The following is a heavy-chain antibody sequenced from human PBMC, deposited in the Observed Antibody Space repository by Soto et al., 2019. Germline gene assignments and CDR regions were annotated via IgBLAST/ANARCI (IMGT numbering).Heavy chain of an antibody. CDR3: GRLTPPGSSSWYAAWDFDI. D-gene: IGHD6-13*01. J-gene: IGHJ2*01. CDR2: IYYSGST. CDR1: GGSISSYY. Sequence: QVQLQESGPGLVKPSETLSLTCTVSGGSISSYYWSWIRQPPGKGLEWIGYIYYSGSTNYNHSLRSRFTTAVDTSKKQFSPKLSSVTAADTAVYYCGRLTPPGSSSWYAAWDFDIWGRGTLVTVSS. V-gene: IGHV4-59*08.